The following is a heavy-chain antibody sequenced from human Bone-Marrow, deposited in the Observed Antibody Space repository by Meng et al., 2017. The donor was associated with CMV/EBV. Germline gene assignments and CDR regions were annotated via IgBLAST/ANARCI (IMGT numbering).Heavy chain of an antibody. D-gene: IGHD5-24*01. V-gene: IGHV3-33*01. CDR2: IWYDGSLK. J-gene: IGHJ5*02. Sequence: SGATFAFTFSCCVMHWVRQAPGRGVAWVAIIWYDGSLKYYIDSVKGRFTISRDNSRNTLYLQMNSLRSEDTAMYYCARYRDGYNWDLWGQGTLVTVSS. CDR3: ARYRDGYNWDL. CDR1: AFTFSCCV.